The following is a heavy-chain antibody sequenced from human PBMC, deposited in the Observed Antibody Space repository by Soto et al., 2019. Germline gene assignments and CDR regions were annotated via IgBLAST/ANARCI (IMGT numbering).Heavy chain of an antibody. V-gene: IGHV1-46*01. D-gene: IGHD1-7*01. CDR2: INPSGGST. CDR1: GYTFTSYY. Sequence: ASVKVSCKASGYTFTSYYMHWVRQAPGQGLEWMGIINPSGGSTSYAQKFQGRVTMTRDTSTSTVYMELSSLRSEDTAVYYCARECITGTTGAYYYYYGMYVWGQGTTVTVSS. J-gene: IGHJ6*02. CDR3: ARECITGTTGAYYYYYGMYV.